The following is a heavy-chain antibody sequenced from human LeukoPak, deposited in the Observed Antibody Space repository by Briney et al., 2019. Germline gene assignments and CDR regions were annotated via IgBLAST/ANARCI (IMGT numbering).Heavy chain of an antibody. V-gene: IGHV1-2*02. J-gene: IGHJ4*02. CDR3: ARGMTTVTPYYFDY. Sequence: GASVKVSCKASGYTFTGYYMHWVRQAPGQGLEWMGWINPNSGGTNYAQKFQGRVTMTRDTSISTAYMELSRLRSEDTAVYYCARGMTTVTPYYFDYWGQGTLVTVSS. CDR1: GYTFTGYY. D-gene: IGHD4-17*01. CDR2: INPNSGGT.